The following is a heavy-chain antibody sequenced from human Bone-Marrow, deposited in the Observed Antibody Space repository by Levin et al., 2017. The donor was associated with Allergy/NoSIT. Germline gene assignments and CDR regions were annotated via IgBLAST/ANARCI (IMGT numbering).Heavy chain of an antibody. J-gene: IGHJ4*02. CDR2: ICSNGGSP. V-gene: IGHV3-64*01. CDR3: ASGGTVKYYLDY. Sequence: GGSLRLSCAASGFTFSSYAMHWVRQAPGKGLEYVSAICSNGGSPYYANSVKGRFTISRDNSKNTLYLQMGSLRPEAMAVYYCASGGTVKYYLDYLGQSTLVTDSS. D-gene: IGHD4-17*01. CDR1: GFTFSSYA.